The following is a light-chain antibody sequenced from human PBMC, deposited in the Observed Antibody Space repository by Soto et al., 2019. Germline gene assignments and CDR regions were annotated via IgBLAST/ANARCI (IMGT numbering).Light chain of an antibody. CDR1: QSVSDY. CDR2: GSF. V-gene: IGKV3-11*01. Sequence: EITSPQSPGTLSLSPGARATRSCRASQSVSDYSAWYQQKAGQPPRVLIYGSFNRATDIPARFSGSRSGTDFTLTISRLDPAESAVYYWPQRSNLPWTFGGGTYVVS. J-gene: IGKJ4*01. CDR3: PQRSNLPWT.